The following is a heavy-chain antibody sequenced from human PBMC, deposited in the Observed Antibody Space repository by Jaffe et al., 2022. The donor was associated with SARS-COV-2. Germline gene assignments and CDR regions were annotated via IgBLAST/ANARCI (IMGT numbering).Heavy chain of an antibody. Sequence: EVQLVESGGGLVQPGRSLRLSSTASGFTFGDYSVSWFRQAPGKGLEWVGFVKSKTYGGTSEYAASVKGRFTISRDDSKSIAYLQMNSLRTEDTAVYYCTRGDYYGSGRDWGQGTLVTVSS. D-gene: IGHD3-10*01. CDR1: GFTFGDYS. V-gene: IGHV3-49*03. J-gene: IGHJ4*02. CDR3: TRGDYYGSGRD. CDR2: VKSKTYGGTS.